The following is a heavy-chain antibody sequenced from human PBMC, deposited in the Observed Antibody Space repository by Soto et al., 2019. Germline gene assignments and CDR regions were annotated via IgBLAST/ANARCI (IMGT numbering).Heavy chain of an antibody. CDR2: INPNSGGT. CDR3: ARDRYYSGSYGS. D-gene: IGHD1-26*01. CDR1: GYTFAGYY. J-gene: IGHJ4*02. Sequence: ASVKVSCKASGYTFAGYYMHWVRQAPGQGLEWMGWINPNSGGTNYAQKFQGRVTMTRDTSISTAYMELSRLRSDDTAVYYCARDRYYSGSYGSWGQGTLVTVSS. V-gene: IGHV1-2*02.